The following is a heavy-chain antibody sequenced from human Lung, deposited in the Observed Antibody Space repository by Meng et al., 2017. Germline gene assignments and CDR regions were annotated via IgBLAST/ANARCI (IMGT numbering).Heavy chain of an antibody. CDR3: VRSSAWVRTGFDP. CDR1: GGSISNSGYY. Sequence: GPGLVTPSEALSRTCRFLGGSISNSGYYWGWIRQPPGKGLEWIGSIGHSGFTYYTPSLKSRVAVSLDTSKSQFSLMLTSVTAADTAVYYCVRSSAWVRTGFDPWGQGTLVTVSS. J-gene: IGHJ5*02. CDR2: IGHSGFT. D-gene: IGHD6-19*01. V-gene: IGHV4-39*01.